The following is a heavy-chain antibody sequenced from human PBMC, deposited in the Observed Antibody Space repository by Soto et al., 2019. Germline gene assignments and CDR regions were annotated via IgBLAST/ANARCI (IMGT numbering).Heavy chain of an antibody. CDR3: ARSLNQIVVVPAAIRGGHGMDV. D-gene: IGHD2-2*01. Sequence: PSETLSLTCAVYGGTFSGYYWSWIRQPPGKGLEWIGEINHSGSTNYNPSLKSRVTISVDTSKNQFSLKLSSVTAADTAVYYCARSLNQIVVVPAAIRGGHGMDVWGQGTAVT. CDR1: GGTFSGYY. CDR2: INHSGST. J-gene: IGHJ6*02. V-gene: IGHV4-34*01.